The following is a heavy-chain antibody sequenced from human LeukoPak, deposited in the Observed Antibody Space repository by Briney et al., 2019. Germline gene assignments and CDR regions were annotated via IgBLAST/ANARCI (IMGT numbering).Heavy chain of an antibody. D-gene: IGHD6-13*01. Sequence: PGGSLRLSCAASEFTFSGYNMNWVRQAPGKGLEWVSSISSSSNYIDYADSVKGRFTISRDNAKNSLYLQMNSLRAGDTAVYYCARGTSAGDYWGQGTLVTVSS. CDR2: ISSSSNYI. J-gene: IGHJ4*02. CDR3: ARGTSAGDY. CDR1: EFTFSGYN. V-gene: IGHV3-21*01.